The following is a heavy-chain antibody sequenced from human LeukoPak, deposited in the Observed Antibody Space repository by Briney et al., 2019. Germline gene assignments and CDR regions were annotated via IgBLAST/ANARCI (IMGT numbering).Heavy chain of an antibody. CDR2: ISAYNGNT. CDR1: GYTFTSYG. D-gene: IGHD3-10*01. CDR3: ARKGLRGVRLNWFDP. Sequence: ASVKVSCKASGYTFTSYGISWVRQAPGQGLEWMGWISAYNGNTNYAQKLQGRVTMTTDTSTSTAYMELRSLRSEDTAVYYCARKGLRGVRLNWFDPWGQGTLVTVSS. V-gene: IGHV1-18*01. J-gene: IGHJ5*02.